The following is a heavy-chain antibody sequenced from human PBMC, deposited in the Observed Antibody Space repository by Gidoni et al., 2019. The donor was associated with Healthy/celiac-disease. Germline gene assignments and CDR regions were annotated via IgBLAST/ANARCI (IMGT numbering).Heavy chain of an antibody. CDR3: ARAIPRGVAFDI. CDR1: GYTFTSYE. Sequence: QVQRVQSGAEVKKPGASVKVSGKAAGYTFTSYEINWVRQATGQGLEWMGWVDPNSGNTGYAQKFQGRVTLTRNAFISTAYMELSILSYEATAVYYCARAIPRGVAFDIWGQGTMVPV. J-gene: IGHJ3*02. V-gene: IGHV1-8*01. CDR2: VDPNSGNT. D-gene: IGHD2-21*01.